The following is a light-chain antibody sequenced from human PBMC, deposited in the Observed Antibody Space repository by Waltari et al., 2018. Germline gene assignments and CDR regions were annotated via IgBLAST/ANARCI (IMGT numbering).Light chain of an antibody. Sequence: QSVLTQPPSVSAAPGQKVTISCSGSSSNIGNNYVSWYQQVPGTAPKLLIYENNRRPAGIPDRVSGSKSGTSATLGITGLQTGDEADYYCGTWDSSLSSWVFGGGTKLTAL. J-gene: IGLJ3*02. CDR3: GTWDSSLSSWV. CDR2: ENN. CDR1: SSNIGNNY. V-gene: IGLV1-51*02.